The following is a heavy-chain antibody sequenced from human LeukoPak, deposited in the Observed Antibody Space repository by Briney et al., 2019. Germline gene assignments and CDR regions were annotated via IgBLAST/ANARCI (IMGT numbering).Heavy chain of an antibody. J-gene: IGHJ4*02. D-gene: IGHD1-14*01. Sequence: GGSLRLSCAASVFSFSTYWMSWVRQAPGKGLEWVANIKEDGSETYYVDSLRGRFTISRDNVKNSLHLQINSLRAEDTAVYYCGRDSFETDIDYWGQGTLVTVSS. CDR1: VFSFSTYW. CDR3: GRDSFETDIDY. V-gene: IGHV3-7*01. CDR2: IKEDGSET.